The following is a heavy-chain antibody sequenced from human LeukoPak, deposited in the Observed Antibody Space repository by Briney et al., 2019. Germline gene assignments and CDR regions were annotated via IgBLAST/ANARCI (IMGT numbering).Heavy chain of an antibody. CDR2: ISSSSSFI. Sequence: GGSLRLSCPASGFTFLEYKLIWVRPAPGKGVAWVSSISSSSSFIYYAASVKGRFTISRDNAKNSLYLQMNSLRAEDTAVYYCAREARLADAFDIWGQGTMVTVSS. J-gene: IGHJ3*02. CDR3: AREARLADAFDI. D-gene: IGHD6-19*01. V-gene: IGHV3-21*01. CDR1: GFTFLEYK.